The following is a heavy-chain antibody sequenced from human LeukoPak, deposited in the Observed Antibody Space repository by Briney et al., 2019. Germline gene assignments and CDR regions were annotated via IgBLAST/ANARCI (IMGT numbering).Heavy chain of an antibody. D-gene: IGHD3-16*01. Sequence: PSETLSLTCTVSGGSISSYFWSWIRQPAGKGLEWIGRIYASGSTNYNPSLKSRVTISVDTSKNQFSLKLSSVTAADTAVYYCARGPGGWGSRYFDLWGRGTLVTVSS. CDR2: IYASGST. J-gene: IGHJ2*01. V-gene: IGHV4-4*07. CDR1: GGSISSYF. CDR3: ARGPGGWGSRYFDL.